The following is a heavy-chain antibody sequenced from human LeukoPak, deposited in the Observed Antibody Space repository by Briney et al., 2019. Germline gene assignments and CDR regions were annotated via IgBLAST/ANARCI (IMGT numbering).Heavy chain of an antibody. CDR1: GFTFSSYS. J-gene: IGHJ3*02. Sequence: GGSLRLSCAASGFTFSSYSMNWVRQAPGKGLEWVSSISSSSSYIYYADSVKGRFTISRDNAKNSLYLQMNSLRAEDTAVYYCARGGLRDIVGATGAFDIWGQGTMVTVSS. V-gene: IGHV3-21*01. CDR2: ISSSSSYI. CDR3: ARGGLRDIVGATGAFDI. D-gene: IGHD1-26*01.